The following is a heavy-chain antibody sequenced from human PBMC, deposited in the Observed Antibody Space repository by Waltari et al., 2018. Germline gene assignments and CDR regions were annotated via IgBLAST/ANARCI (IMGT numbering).Heavy chain of an antibody. J-gene: IGHJ6*02. CDR1: GFTVSSNY. D-gene: IGHD3-10*01. V-gene: IGHV3-53*01. Sequence: EVQLVESGGGLIQPGGSLRLSCAASGFTVSSNYMSWVRQAPGKGLEWVSVIYSGGSTYDADAGKGRVTISRDNSKNRLYLQMNSRRAEDTAVEYCAGVGGSGGGGMDVWGQGTTVTVSS. CDR2: IYSGGST. CDR3: AGVGGSGGGGMDV.